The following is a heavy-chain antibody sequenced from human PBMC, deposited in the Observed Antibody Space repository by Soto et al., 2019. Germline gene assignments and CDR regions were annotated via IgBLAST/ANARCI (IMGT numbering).Heavy chain of an antibody. Sequence: QVQLQESGPGVVKPSQTLSLTCTVSGVSISSGGYYWSWIRQHPGKGLEWIGYIYDNDSTYYNTSLKRRVTMSVDTSRNQISLKLSSVTAADTAVYYCARHHMASTDMYFDYWGQGTLVTASA. D-gene: IGHD5-12*01. CDR2: IYDNDST. V-gene: IGHV4-31*03. CDR1: GVSISSGGYY. CDR3: ARHHMASTDMYFDY. J-gene: IGHJ4*02.